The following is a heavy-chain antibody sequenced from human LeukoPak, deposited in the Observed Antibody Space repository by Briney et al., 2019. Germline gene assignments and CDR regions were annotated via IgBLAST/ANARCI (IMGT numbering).Heavy chain of an antibody. CDR1: GGSISSYY. J-gene: IGHJ4*02. CDR3: AREGRQDYVYFDH. D-gene: IGHD4-17*01. CDR2: INYSGST. Sequence: SETLSLTCTVSGGSISSYYWSWIRQPPGKGLEWIGYINYSGSTNYNPSLKSRVTMSVDTSKNQFSLKLSSVTAADTAMYYCAREGRQDYVYFDHWAQASLVTVSS. V-gene: IGHV4-59*01.